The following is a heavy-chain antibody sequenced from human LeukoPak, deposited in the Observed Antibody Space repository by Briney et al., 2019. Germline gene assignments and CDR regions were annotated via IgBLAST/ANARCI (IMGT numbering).Heavy chain of an antibody. Sequence: GGSLRLSCAASGFTFSSYGMHWVRQAPGKGLEWVAVLWYDGSNKYYADSVKGRFTISRDNSKNTLYLQMNSLRAEDTAVYYCAKAGPSSTSTTLVNYYYYYMDVWGKGTTVTVSS. CDR3: AKAGPSSTSTTLVNYYYYYMDV. D-gene: IGHD2-2*01. CDR2: LWYDGSNK. V-gene: IGHV3-33*06. CDR1: GFTFSSYG. J-gene: IGHJ6*03.